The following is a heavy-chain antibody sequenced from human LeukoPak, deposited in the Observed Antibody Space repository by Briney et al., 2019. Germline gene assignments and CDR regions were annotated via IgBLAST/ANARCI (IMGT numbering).Heavy chain of an antibody. CDR3: ARAKIAAAGTGAFDV. CDR2: FSATDGSA. V-gene: IGHV3-23*01. J-gene: IGHJ3*01. CDR1: GFTFSSYA. Sequence: GGSLTLSCAASGFTFSSYAMTWVRQAPGKGLEWVSAFSATDGSAQYAESVEGRFTISRDNSKNTLFLQMNSLGAEHAAVYYWARAKIAAAGTGAFDVWGQGTLVTVSS. D-gene: IGHD6-13*01.